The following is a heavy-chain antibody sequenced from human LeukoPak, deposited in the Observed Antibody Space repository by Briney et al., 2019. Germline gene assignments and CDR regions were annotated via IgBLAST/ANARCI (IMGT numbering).Heavy chain of an antibody. CDR3: AKPVSGGLAVTADWFHP. J-gene: IGHJ5*01. Sequence: GGSLRLSCAASGFAFSFYAMSWLRQPPGQGLEWVSTINANSGTTSYAASVRGRFTISRDNSKNTLYLQVNTLRADDTATYYCAKPVSGGLAVTADWFHPWGQGTLVVVSS. V-gene: IGHV3-23*01. D-gene: IGHD6-19*01. CDR2: INANSGTT. CDR1: GFAFSFYA.